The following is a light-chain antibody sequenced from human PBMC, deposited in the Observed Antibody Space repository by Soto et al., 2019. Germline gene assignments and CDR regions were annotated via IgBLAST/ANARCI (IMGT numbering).Light chain of an antibody. Sequence: DIPMTQSPSTLSASVGDRVTITCRASQSIGSWLAWSQQKPGKAPKLLIYKASSLKSGVPSRFSGSGSGTEFTLTISSLQPDDFATYYCQQYNSYPLTFGQGTKLEIK. CDR1: QSIGSW. CDR3: QQYNSYPLT. J-gene: IGKJ2*01. V-gene: IGKV1-5*03. CDR2: KAS.